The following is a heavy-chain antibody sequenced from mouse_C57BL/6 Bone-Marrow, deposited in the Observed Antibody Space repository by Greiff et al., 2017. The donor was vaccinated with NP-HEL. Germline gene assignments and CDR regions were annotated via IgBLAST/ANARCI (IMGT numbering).Heavy chain of an antibody. CDR1: GFSLTSYG. V-gene: IGHV2-4*01. D-gene: IGHD1-1*01. Sequence: LVESGPGLVQPSQILSITCTVSGFSLTSYGVHWVRQPPGKGLEWLGVIWSGGSTDYNAAFISRLSISKDNSKSQVFFKMNSLQADDTAIYYCAKGFPYYYGSPYYAMDYWGQGTSVTVSS. J-gene: IGHJ4*01. CDR3: AKGFPYYYGSPYYAMDY. CDR2: IWSGGST.